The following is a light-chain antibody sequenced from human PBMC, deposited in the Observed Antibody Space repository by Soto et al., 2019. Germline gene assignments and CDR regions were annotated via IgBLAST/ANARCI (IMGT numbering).Light chain of an antibody. Sequence: EIVLTQSPGTLSLSPGERATLSCRASQSVSSTYLAWYQRKPGQAPRLLIYGASSRATGIPDRFSGSGSGTDFPLTISRLEPDGSAVYYCAPYGTSPPTVGGGTKVEIK. V-gene: IGKV3-20*01. CDR3: APYGTSPPT. CDR2: GAS. CDR1: QSVSSTY. J-gene: IGKJ4*01.